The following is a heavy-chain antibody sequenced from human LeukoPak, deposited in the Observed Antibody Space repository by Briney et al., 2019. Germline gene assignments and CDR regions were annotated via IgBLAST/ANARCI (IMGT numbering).Heavy chain of an antibody. Sequence: QPGGSLRLSCAASGFTFSSYEMNWVRQAPGKGLEWVSYISSSGSTIYYADSVKGRFTISRDNAKNSLYLQMNSLRVEDTAVYYCASGGVYGYICDYWGQGTLVTVSS. CDR3: ASGGVYGYICDY. V-gene: IGHV3-48*03. CDR1: GFTFSSYE. D-gene: IGHD5-24*01. CDR2: ISSSGSTI. J-gene: IGHJ4*02.